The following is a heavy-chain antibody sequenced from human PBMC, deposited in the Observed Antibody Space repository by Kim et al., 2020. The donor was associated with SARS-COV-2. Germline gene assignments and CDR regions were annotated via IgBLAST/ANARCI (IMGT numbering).Heavy chain of an antibody. CDR2: IISSSGHI. J-gene: IGHJ6*03. D-gene: IGHD6-19*01. Sequence: WGSRTLSCAASGFTFSSCSMNWVRQAPGKVLEWVSSIISSSGHISYAESVKGRFTISRDNAKNSLYLQMNSLRAEDTAVSYCARVSGSSLPCYYYYMDVWGKRTTVSVSS. CDR3: ARVSGSSLPCYYYYMDV. CDR1: GFTFSSCS. V-gene: IGHV3-21*01.